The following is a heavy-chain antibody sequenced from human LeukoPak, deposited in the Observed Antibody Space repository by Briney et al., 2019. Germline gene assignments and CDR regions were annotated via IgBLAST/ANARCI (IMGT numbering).Heavy chain of an antibody. CDR2: INPNSGGT. CDR1: GYTFTGYY. CDR3: ARGYSGSYYDFQH. J-gene: IGHJ1*01. Sequence: ASVKVSCKASGYTFTGYYMHCVRQAPGQGLEWMGWINPNSGGTNYAQKFQGRVTMTRDTSISTAYMELSRLRSDDTAVYYCARGYSGSYYDFQHWGQGTLVTVSS. V-gene: IGHV1-2*02. D-gene: IGHD1-26*01.